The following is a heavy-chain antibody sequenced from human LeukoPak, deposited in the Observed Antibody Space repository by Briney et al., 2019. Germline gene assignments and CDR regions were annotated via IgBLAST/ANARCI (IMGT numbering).Heavy chain of an antibody. Sequence: GGSLRLSCAASGLTLISNYMSSVRQAPGKGLEWVSVIYSGGSTYYADSVKGRFTISRDNSKNTLYLQMNSLRAEDTAVYYCARVAVVTALRAFDIWGQGTMVTVSS. D-gene: IGHD2-21*02. CDR1: GLTLISNY. CDR3: ARVAVVTALRAFDI. J-gene: IGHJ3*02. CDR2: IYSGGST. V-gene: IGHV3-53*01.